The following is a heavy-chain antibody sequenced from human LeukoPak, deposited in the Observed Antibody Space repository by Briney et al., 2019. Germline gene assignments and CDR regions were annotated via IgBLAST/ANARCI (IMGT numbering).Heavy chain of an antibody. J-gene: IGHJ5*02. CDR3: ARERAHYVESNRYSDFDR. CDR2: IKKNGTVL. Sequence: PGGSLRLACSTSGFTFTNYGMNWIRQAPGKGLEWVSSIKKNGTVLYNADSVKGRFTISRDNAKNSVFLEMSSLRVDDTAVYFCARERAHYVESNRYSDFDRWGQGTLVTVSS. CDR1: GFTFTNYG. D-gene: IGHD3-16*02. V-gene: IGHV3-21*06.